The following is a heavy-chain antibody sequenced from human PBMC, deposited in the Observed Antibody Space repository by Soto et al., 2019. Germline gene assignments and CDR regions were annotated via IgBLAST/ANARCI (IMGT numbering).Heavy chain of an antibody. J-gene: IGHJ4*02. D-gene: IGHD1-26*01. CDR2: VFYTGST. V-gene: IGHV4-59*02. CDR1: GGSVSSFH. Sequence: PSETLSLTCTVSGGSVSSFHWSWIRQSPGKGLEWIGYVFYTGSTKYNPALKRRVTISVDTSKKQFSPKLSSVSAADTGLYYCARSYSGTFYGYDIWGQGILVTVSS. CDR3: ARSYSGTFYGYDI.